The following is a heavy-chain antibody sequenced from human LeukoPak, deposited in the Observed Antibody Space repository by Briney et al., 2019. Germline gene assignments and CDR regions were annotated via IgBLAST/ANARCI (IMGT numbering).Heavy chain of an antibody. CDR2: ISGSGGST. Sequence: GGSLRLSCAASGFTFSSYAMSWVRQAPGKGLEWVSAISGSGGSTYYADSVKGRFTISRDNAKNSLYLQMNSLRAEDTAVYYCARGRLVVVTPYYFDYWGQGTLVTVSS. V-gene: IGHV3-23*01. CDR3: ARGRLVVVTPYYFDY. J-gene: IGHJ4*02. D-gene: IGHD4-23*01. CDR1: GFTFSSYA.